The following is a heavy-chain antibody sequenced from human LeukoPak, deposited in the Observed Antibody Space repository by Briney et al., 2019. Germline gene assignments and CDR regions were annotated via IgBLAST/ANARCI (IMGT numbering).Heavy chain of an antibody. CDR2: IYPSGGT. CDR3: ARARAAYTLYYGMDV. CDR1: GGSIASGGFS. D-gene: IGHD2-15*01. Sequence: SETLSLTCAVSGGSIASGGFSWNWIRQPPGKGLEWIGYIYPSGGTYYNPSLKSRLTISIDKSKNQFSLRLNSVIAADTAVYYCARARAAYTLYYGMDVWGQGTTVTVSS. J-gene: IGHJ6*02. V-gene: IGHV4-30-2*01.